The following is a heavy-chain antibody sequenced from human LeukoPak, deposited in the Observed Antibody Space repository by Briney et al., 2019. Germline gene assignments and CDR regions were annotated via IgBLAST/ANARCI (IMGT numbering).Heavy chain of an antibody. V-gene: IGHV1-18*01. CDR1: GYTFTSYG. J-gene: IGHJ6*02. Sequence: ASVKVSCTASGYTFTSYGISWVRQAPGQGLEWMGWISAYNGNTNYAQKLQGRVTMTTDTSTSTAYMELRSLRSDDTAVYYCARDGYCSSTSCDYYYGMDVWGQGTTVTVSS. D-gene: IGHD2-2*03. CDR2: ISAYNGNT. CDR3: ARDGYCSSTSCDYYYGMDV.